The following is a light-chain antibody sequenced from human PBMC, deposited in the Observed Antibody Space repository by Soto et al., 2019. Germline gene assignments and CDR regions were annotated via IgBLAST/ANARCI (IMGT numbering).Light chain of an antibody. CDR3: SLYTSENTYV. Sequence: QSALTQPASVSGSPGQSITISCGGTSSDVGAYIYVSWYQQYPGKAPKLIIYEASNRPSGVPDRFSGSKSGNTASLTISGLQAADEADYYCSLYTSENTYVFGTGTKVTVL. V-gene: IGLV2-14*01. J-gene: IGLJ1*01. CDR1: SSDVGAYIY. CDR2: EAS.